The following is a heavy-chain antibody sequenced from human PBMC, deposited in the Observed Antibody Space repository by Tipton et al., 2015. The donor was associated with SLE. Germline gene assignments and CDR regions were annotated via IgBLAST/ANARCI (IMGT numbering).Heavy chain of an antibody. Sequence: SLRLSCAASGFTFSSYSMNWVRQAPGKGLEWVSSISSSSSYIYYADSVKGRFTISRDNSKNTLYLQMSSLRAEDTAVYYCVKVDSSSWYDYYYGMDVWGQGTTVTVSS. D-gene: IGHD6-13*01. CDR3: VKVDSSSWYDYYYGMDV. J-gene: IGHJ6*02. V-gene: IGHV3-21*01. CDR1: GFTFSSYS. CDR2: ISSSSSYI.